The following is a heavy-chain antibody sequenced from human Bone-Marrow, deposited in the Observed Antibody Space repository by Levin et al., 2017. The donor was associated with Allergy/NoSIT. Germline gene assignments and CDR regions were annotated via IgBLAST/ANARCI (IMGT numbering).Heavy chain of an antibody. CDR3: ARAIPSGGNSYYYYYMDV. V-gene: IGHV4-59*01. Sequence: SETLSLTCTVSGGSISSYYWTWVRQAPEKRLEWIGYIYYNGKSNYNPSLKTRVSISIDTSKNLFSLSLSSVTAADSAIYYCARAIPSGGNSYYYYYMDVWGKGITVTVSS. CDR1: GGSISSYY. J-gene: IGHJ6*03. CDR2: IYYNGKS. D-gene: IGHD4-23*01.